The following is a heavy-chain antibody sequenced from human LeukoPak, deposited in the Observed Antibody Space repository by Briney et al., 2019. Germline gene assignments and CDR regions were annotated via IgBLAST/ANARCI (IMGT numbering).Heavy chain of an antibody. CDR3: ARGPPLRITFGGVIVY. J-gene: IGHJ4*02. V-gene: IGHV1-46*01. Sequence: ASVKVSCKASGYTFTSYYMHWVRQAPGQGLEWMGIINPSGGSTSYAQKFQGRVTMTRDTSTSTVYMELSSLRSEDTAVYYCARGPPLRITFGGVIVYWDQGTLVTVSS. CDR1: GYTFTSYY. D-gene: IGHD3-16*01. CDR2: INPSGGST.